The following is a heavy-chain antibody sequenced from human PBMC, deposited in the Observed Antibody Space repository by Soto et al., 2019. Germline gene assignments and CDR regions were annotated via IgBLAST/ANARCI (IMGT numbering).Heavy chain of an antibody. CDR1: GGSISSYY. Sequence: SETLSLTCTVSGGSISSYYWSWIRQPPGKGLEWIGYIYYSGSTNYNPSLKSRVTISVDTPKNQFSLKRSSVTAADTAVYYCASAYSSSWYYFDYWGQGTLVTVSS. CDR3: ASAYSSSWYYFDY. D-gene: IGHD6-13*01. CDR2: IYYSGST. V-gene: IGHV4-59*08. J-gene: IGHJ4*02.